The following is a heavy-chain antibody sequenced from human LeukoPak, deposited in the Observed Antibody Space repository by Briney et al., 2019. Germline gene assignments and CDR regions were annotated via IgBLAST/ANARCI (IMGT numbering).Heavy chain of an antibody. V-gene: IGHV4-59*08. J-gene: IGHJ3*02. CDR3: AGPLSGSYRFDAFDI. Sequence: SETLSLTCTVSGGSISSYYWSWIRQPPGKGVEWLGYIYYSGSTNYNRSLKSRVTISVDTSKNQFSLKLSSVTAADTAVYYCAGPLSGSYRFDAFDIWGQGTMVTVSS. CDR1: GGSISSYY. CDR2: IYYSGST. D-gene: IGHD1-26*01.